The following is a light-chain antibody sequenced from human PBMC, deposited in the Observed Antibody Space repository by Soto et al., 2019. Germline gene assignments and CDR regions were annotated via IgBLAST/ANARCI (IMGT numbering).Light chain of an antibody. CDR1: QRITKY. CDR2: AAS. V-gene: IGKV1-39*01. CDR3: QQSYSATPA. Sequence: DIQMTQSPSSLSASIGDRVTITCRASQRITKYLNWYQQKPGKAPKLLIYAASSLQSGVPSRFSGSGSGTDYTLTISNLQPEDFASYYCQQSYSATPAFGHGTKLEIK. J-gene: IGKJ2*01.